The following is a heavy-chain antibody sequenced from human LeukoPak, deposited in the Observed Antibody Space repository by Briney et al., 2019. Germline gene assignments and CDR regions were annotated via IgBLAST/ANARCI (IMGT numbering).Heavy chain of an antibody. Sequence: GGSLRLSCAASGFTFSSYAMHWVRQAPGKGLEWVAVISYDGSNKYYADSVKGRFTISRDNSKNTLYLQMNSLRAEDTAVYYCARDWSGPREAGYYYYGMDVWGQGTTVTVSS. CDR2: ISYDGSNK. CDR3: ARDWSGPREAGYYYYGMDV. V-gene: IGHV3-30-3*01. D-gene: IGHD6-25*01. J-gene: IGHJ6*02. CDR1: GFTFSSYA.